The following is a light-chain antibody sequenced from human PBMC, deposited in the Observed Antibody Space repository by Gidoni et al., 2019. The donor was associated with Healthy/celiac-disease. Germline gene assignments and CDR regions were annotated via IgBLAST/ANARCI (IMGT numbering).Light chain of an antibody. CDR3: QQYNSYPFT. V-gene: IGKV1-5*03. Sequence: DIQMTQSPSTLSASVGYRVTITCRASQSISSWLAWYQQKPGKAPKLLIYKASSLESGVPSRFSGSGSGTEFTLTISSLQPDDFATYYCQQYNSYPFTFGPGTKVDIK. CDR2: KAS. CDR1: QSISSW. J-gene: IGKJ3*01.